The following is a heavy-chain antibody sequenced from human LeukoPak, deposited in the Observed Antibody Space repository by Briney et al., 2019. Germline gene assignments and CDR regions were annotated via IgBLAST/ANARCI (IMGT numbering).Heavy chain of an antibody. CDR2: INPNSGGT. Sequence: ASVKVSCKASGYTFTGYYMHWVRQAPGQGLEWMGWINPNSGGTTYAQKFQGRVTMTRDTSISTAYMELSRLRSDDTAVYYCARAGSTMIVVVITLFDYWGQGTLVTVSS. V-gene: IGHV1-2*02. J-gene: IGHJ4*02. D-gene: IGHD3-22*01. CDR1: GYTFTGYY. CDR3: ARAGSTMIVVVITLFDY.